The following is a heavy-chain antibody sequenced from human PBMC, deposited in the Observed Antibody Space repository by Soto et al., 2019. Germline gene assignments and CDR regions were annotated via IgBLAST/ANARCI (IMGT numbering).Heavy chain of an antibody. J-gene: IGHJ1*01. Sequence: GASVKVSCKASGYTFISYGISWVRQAPGQGLEWVGWMSAFTGKADYAQIFQDRVTMTTDTSTSTAYMELRSLRSVDTAVYYCARDQRYYGSGYYYSDSWGQGTLVTVSS. CDR3: ARDQRYYGSGYYYSDS. V-gene: IGHV1-18*04. D-gene: IGHD3-10*01. CDR1: GYTFISYG. CDR2: MSAFTGKA.